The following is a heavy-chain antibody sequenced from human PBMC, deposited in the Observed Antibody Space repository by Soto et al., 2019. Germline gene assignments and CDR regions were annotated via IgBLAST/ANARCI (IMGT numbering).Heavy chain of an antibody. CDR3: AKVHSRGWYCFDC. CDR2: ISGSGGST. Sequence: HPGGSLRLSCAASGFTFSSYVMSWVRQAPGKGLEWVSGISGSGGSTYYADSVKGRFTISRDNSKNTLYLQVNGLRAEDTAVYYCAKVHSRGWYCFDCWGQGTQVTVSS. D-gene: IGHD6-19*01. J-gene: IGHJ4*02. V-gene: IGHV3-23*01. CDR1: GFTFSSYV.